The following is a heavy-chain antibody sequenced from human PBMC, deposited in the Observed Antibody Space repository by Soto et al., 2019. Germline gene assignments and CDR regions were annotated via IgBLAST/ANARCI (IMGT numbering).Heavy chain of an antibody. CDR1: GFTFSSYA. CDR3: AKDQGTVLIPAASFDY. V-gene: IGHV3-23*01. CDR2: ISGSGGNT. Sequence: GGSLRLSCAASGFTFSSYAMSWVRQGPGKGLEWVSTISGSGGNTYNADSVKGRFTISRDNSKDTLYLQMNSLRAEDTAVYYCAKDQGTVLIPAASFDYWGQGTLVTVSS. D-gene: IGHD2-2*01. J-gene: IGHJ4*02.